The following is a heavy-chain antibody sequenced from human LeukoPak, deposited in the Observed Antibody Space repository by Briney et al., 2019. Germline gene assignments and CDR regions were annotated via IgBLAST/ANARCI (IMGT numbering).Heavy chain of an antibody. D-gene: IGHD7-27*01. CDR1: GYTFTGYY. J-gene: IGHJ3*02. Sequence: ASVKVSCKASGYTFTGYYMHWVRQAPGQGLEWMGRINLNSGGTNYAQKFQGRVTMTRDTSISTAYMELSRLRSDDTAVYYCARDLAGASNAFDIWGQGTMVTVSS. V-gene: IGHV1-2*06. CDR2: INLNSGGT. CDR3: ARDLAGASNAFDI.